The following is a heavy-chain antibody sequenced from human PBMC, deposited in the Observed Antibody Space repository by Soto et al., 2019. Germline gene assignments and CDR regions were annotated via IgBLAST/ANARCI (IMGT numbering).Heavy chain of an antibody. CDR3: AKEGGYYGSGSYSVGENYYGMDV. D-gene: IGHD3-10*01. J-gene: IGHJ6*02. V-gene: IGHV3-30*18. CDR1: GFTFSSYG. Sequence: QVQLVESGGGVVQPGRSLRLSCAASGFTFSSYGMHWVRQAPGKGLEWVAVISYDGSNKYYADSVKGRFTISRDNSKNTLXRXMXXRGAEDTAVYYCAKEGGYYGSGSYSVGENYYGMDVWGQGTTVTVSS. CDR2: ISYDGSNK.